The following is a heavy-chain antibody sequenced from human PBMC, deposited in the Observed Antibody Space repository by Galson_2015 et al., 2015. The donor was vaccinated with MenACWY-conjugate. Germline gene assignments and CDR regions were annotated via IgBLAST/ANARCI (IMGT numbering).Heavy chain of an antibody. J-gene: IGHJ4*02. CDR2: ISHTGIR. D-gene: IGHD4-11*01. CDR1: GGSVSDSNSY. CDR3: ARQRNFRVDY. Sequence: TLSLTCSVSGGSVSDSNSYWSWIRLPPGKALEWFGYISHTGIRWTIPSVMCRITIALDTSNNRFSLRLNSVTAADTAVYFCARQRNFRVDYWGPGTLVTVSS. V-gene: IGHV4-30-4*08.